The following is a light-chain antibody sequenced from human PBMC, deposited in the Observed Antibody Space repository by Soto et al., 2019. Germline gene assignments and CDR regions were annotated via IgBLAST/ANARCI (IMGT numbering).Light chain of an antibody. J-gene: IGKJ1*01. CDR3: QQTYSTPMA. V-gene: IGKV1-12*01. CDR2: AGS. CDR1: QSIRRW. Sequence: DIHMTQSRSSGSASVGASVPLTCRASQSIRRWLAWYQQKPGKAAKLLISAGSSLQSGVPSRFSGSGSGTHFTLTISSLQPEDFATYYSQQTYSTPMAFGLGTMV.